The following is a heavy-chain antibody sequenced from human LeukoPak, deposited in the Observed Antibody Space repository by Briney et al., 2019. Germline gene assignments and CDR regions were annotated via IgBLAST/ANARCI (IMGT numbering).Heavy chain of an antibody. Sequence: GESLKISCKGFGYSFITYWIGWVRQMPGKGLEWMGIIYPGDSDTRYSPSFQGQVNISADKSISTAYLQWSSLKASDTAMYYCARTYNYDSWGYFDFWGQGTPVTVSS. CDR2: IYPGDSDT. D-gene: IGHD3-22*01. CDR1: GYSFITYW. J-gene: IGHJ4*02. CDR3: ARTYNYDSWGYFDF. V-gene: IGHV5-51*01.